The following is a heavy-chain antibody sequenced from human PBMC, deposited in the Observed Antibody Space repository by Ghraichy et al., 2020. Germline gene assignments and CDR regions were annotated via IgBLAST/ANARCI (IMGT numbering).Heavy chain of an antibody. J-gene: IGHJ3*02. Sequence: SETLSLTCTVSGGSISSGGYYWSWIRQHPGKGLEWIGYIYYSGSTYYNPSLKSRVTISVDTSKNQFSLKLSSVTAADTAMYYCARDSSGYYAFDIWGQGTMVTVSS. CDR3: ARDSSGYYAFDI. CDR1: GGSISSGGYY. D-gene: IGHD3-22*01. CDR2: IYYSGST. V-gene: IGHV4-31*03.